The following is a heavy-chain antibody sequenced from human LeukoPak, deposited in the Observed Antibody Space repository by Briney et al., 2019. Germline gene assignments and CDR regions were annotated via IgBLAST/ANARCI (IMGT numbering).Heavy chain of an antibody. J-gene: IGHJ4*02. CDR1: GFTFTDEY. CDR3: ARDPKSQLLLDY. V-gene: IGHV1-2*02. D-gene: IGHD2-2*01. Sequence: ASVKVSCKSSGFTFTDEYIHWVRQAPGQGLEWMGWINPYSGAINYAQKFQGRVTLTRDTSISTAYMELSRLTSGDTAVYYCARDPKSQLLLDYWGQGALVTVSS. CDR2: INPYSGAI.